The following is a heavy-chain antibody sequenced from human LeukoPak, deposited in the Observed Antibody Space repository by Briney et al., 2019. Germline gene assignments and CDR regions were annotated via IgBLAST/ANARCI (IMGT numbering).Heavy chain of an antibody. J-gene: IGHJ3*02. V-gene: IGHV1-2*02. D-gene: IGHD3-10*01. CDR1: RYTFTGYY. CDR3: ARDTHPDYYFI. CDR2: INPNSGVT. Sequence: ASVKVSCKASRYTFTGYYMHWVRQAPGQGLEWMGWINPNSGVTDYAQNFQGRVTMTRDTSISTAYMELSRLRSDDTAVYYCARDTHPDYYFIWGQGTMVTVSS.